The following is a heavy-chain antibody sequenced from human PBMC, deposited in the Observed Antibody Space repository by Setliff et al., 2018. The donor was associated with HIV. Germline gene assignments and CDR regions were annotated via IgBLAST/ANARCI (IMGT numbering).Heavy chain of an antibody. CDR3: ASGVRDNSGWSSYYFDY. V-gene: IGHV4-34*01. CDR2: VTHSGRT. Sequence: PSETLSLTCAVYGGSFSGYYWSWIRQPQGKGLEWSGEVTHSGRTNYNPSLESRVTTSVDTSKKQFSLRLTAVTAADTAVYYCASGVRDNSGWSSYYFDYWGQGTLVTVSS. J-gene: IGHJ4*02. D-gene: IGHD6-19*01. CDR1: GGSFSGYY.